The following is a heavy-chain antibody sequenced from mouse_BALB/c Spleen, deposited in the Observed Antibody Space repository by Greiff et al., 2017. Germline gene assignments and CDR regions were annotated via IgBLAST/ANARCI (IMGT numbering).Heavy chain of an antibody. CDR1: GFTFNTYA. Sequence: EVQLVESGGGLVQPKGSLKLSCAASGFTFNTYAMNWVRQAPGKGLEWVARIRSKSNNYATYYADSVKDRFTISRDDSQSMLYLQMNNLKTEDTAMYYCVRAYYGNYEGFAYWGQGTLVTVSA. V-gene: IGHV10-1*02. J-gene: IGHJ3*01. CDR3: VRAYYGNYEGFAY. D-gene: IGHD2-10*01. CDR2: IRSKSNNYAT.